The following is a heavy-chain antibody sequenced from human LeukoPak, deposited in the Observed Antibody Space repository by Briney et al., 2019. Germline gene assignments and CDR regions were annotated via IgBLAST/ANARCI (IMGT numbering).Heavy chain of an antibody. J-gene: IGHJ4*02. CDR2: IYYSGNT. CDR1: GGSISSYY. Sequence: PSETLSLTCTVSGGSISSYYWSLIRQPPGKGLEWIGYIYYSGNTDYNPSLKSRVTISVDTSKNQFSLKLSSVTAADTAVYYCARLVMKRYYDILTGYYSHFDYWGQGTLVTVSS. CDR3: ARLVMKRYYDILTGYYSHFDY. V-gene: IGHV4-59*08. D-gene: IGHD3-9*01.